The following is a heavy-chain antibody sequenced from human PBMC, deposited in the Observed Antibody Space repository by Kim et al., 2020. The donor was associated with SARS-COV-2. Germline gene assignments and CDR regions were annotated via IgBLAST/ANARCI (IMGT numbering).Heavy chain of an antibody. CDR1: GVSISSYY. V-gene: IGHV4-59*13. CDR3: ARDFGGMVRGDPLSRMDV. D-gene: IGHD3-10*01. Sequence: SETLSLTCTVSGVSISSYYWSWIRQPPGKGLEWVGYIYYSGSTNYNPSLKSRVTISAGTSNNQLTLKLSTVTAADTAVYYCARDFGGMVRGDPLSRMDVWGQGTTVTVSS. J-gene: IGHJ6*02. CDR2: IYYSGST.